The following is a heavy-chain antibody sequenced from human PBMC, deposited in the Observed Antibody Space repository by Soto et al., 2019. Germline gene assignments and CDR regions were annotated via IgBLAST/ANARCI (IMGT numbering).Heavy chain of an antibody. Sequence: QVQLVQSGAEVKKPGASVKVSCKASGYTFTSYGISWVRQAPGQGLEWMGWISAYNGNTNYAQKLQGRVTMTTDTSTSTAYRELRSLRSDDTAVYYCARLRWDYYDSSGYYIDYWGQGTLVTVSS. CDR1: GYTFTSYG. CDR3: ARLRWDYYDSSGYYIDY. CDR2: ISAYNGNT. J-gene: IGHJ4*02. V-gene: IGHV1-18*01. D-gene: IGHD3-22*01.